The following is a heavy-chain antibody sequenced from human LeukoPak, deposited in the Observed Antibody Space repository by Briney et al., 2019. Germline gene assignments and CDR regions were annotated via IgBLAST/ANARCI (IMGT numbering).Heavy chain of an antibody. V-gene: IGHV4-59*01. J-gene: IGHJ4*02. D-gene: IGHD1-26*01. Sequence: SETLSLTCTVSGGSISSYYWSWIRQPPGKGLEWIGYIYYSGSTSYNPSLKSRVTISVDTPKNQFSLKLSSVTAADTAVYYCARGYSGSYGRFDYWGQGTLVTVSS. CDR3: ARGYSGSYGRFDY. CDR1: GGSISSYY. CDR2: IYYSGST.